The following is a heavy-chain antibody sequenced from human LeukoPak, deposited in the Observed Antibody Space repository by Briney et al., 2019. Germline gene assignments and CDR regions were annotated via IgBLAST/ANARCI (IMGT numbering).Heavy chain of an antibody. D-gene: IGHD6-13*01. CDR1: GGSISSSSYY. V-gene: IGHV4-39*07. CDR3: ARESARAGTPGGFDY. Sequence: PSETLSLTCTVSGGSISSSSYYWGWIRQPPGKGLEWIGSIYYSGSTYYNPSLKSRVTISVDKSKDQFSLKLSSVTAADTAVYYCARESARAGTPGGFDYWGQGTLVTVSS. CDR2: IYYSGST. J-gene: IGHJ4*02.